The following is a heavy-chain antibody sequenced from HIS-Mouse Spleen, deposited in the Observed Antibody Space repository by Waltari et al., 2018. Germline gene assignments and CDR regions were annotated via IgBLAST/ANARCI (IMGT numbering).Heavy chain of an antibody. CDR3: AKGGLMVYAIGDY. Sequence: QVQLVESGGGVVQPGRSLRLSCAASGFTFSSYGLHWVRRAPGKGLEGVAVIWYDGSNKYYADSVKGRFTISRDNSKNTLYLQMNSLRAEDTAVYYCAKGGLMVYAIGDYWGQGTLVTVSS. CDR1: GFTFSSYG. D-gene: IGHD2-8*01. CDR2: IWYDGSNK. V-gene: IGHV3-33*06. J-gene: IGHJ4*02.